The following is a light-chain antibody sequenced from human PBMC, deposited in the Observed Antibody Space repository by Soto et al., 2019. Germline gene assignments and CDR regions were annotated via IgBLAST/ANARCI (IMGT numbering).Light chain of an antibody. CDR1: QSLVYSDGNTY. V-gene: IGKV2-30*01. J-gene: IGKJ2*01. Sequence: DVVLTQSPLSLPVTLGQPDSISCRSSQSLVYSDGNTYLSWFQQRPGQSPRRLIYEVSNRDSGVPDRFSGSGSGTDFTLKISRVEAEDVAIYYCMQGSHWPYTFGQGTKLEIK. CDR3: MQGSHWPYT. CDR2: EVS.